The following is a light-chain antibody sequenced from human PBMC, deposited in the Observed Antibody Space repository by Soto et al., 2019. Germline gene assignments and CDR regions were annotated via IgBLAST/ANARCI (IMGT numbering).Light chain of an antibody. J-gene: IGKJ1*01. CDR2: KAS. V-gene: IGKV1-5*03. Sequence: DIQMTQSPSILSASVGDRVTITCRASQSIGSWVAWYQQKPGRAPNLLIYKASSLERGVPSRFSAGGSGVEFTLNISSVQPEDFATYHCLQYHSDWTFGQGTKVDIK. CDR3: LQYHSDWT. CDR1: QSIGSW.